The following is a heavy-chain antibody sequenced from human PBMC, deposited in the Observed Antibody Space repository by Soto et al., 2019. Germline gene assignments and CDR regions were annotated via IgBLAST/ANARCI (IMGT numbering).Heavy chain of an antibody. V-gene: IGHV3-74*01. CDR1: GFVFTNFW. Sequence: GGSLRLSCEASGFVFTNFWMHWVRHVPGKGLVWVARIDTSGHSTNYAESVKGRFTLSRDNAKNTVSLQMNSLRVEDTGVYYCAKDSWYFDLWSQGSQVTVSS. J-gene: IGHJ4*02. CDR2: IDTSGHST. D-gene: IGHD6-13*01. CDR3: AKDSWYFDL.